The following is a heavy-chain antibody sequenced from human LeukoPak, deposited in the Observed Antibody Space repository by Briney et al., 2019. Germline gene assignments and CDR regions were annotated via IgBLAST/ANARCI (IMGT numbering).Heavy chain of an antibody. CDR2: INHSGST. V-gene: IGHV4-34*01. Sequence: PSETLSLTCAVYGGSFSGYYWSWIRQPPGKGLGWIGEINHSGSTNYNPSLKSRVTISVDTSKNQFSLKLSSVTAADTAVYYCARLRAGYCSSTSCRRWGQGTLVTVSS. CDR1: GGSFSGYY. J-gene: IGHJ4*02. D-gene: IGHD2-2*01. CDR3: ARLRAGYCSSTSCRR.